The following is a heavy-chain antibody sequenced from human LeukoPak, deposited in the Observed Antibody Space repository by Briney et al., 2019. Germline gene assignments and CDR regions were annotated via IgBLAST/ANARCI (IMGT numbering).Heavy chain of an antibody. Sequence: PGGCLRLSPAASGFGFRYAWMSWVRQAPGEGPGWGGRIKRKSDGETTDYAAPVKGRFTISRDDSKNTLFLQMNSLKTEDTAFYYCTTAPSGYAYMNGWHLDYWGQGALVTVSS. J-gene: IGHJ4*02. CDR1: GFGFRYAW. CDR3: TTAPSGYAYMNGWHLDY. V-gene: IGHV3-15*01. D-gene: IGHD5-18*01. CDR2: IKRKSDGETT.